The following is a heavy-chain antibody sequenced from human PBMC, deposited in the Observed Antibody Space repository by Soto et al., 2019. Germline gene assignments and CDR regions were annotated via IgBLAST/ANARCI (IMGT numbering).Heavy chain of an antibody. V-gene: IGHV3-33*01. D-gene: IGHD3-22*01. J-gene: IGHJ6*02. CDR3: ARIYYDSSGYYYRPYYYYGMDV. Sequence: GGSLRLSCAASGFTFSSYGMHWARQAPGKGLEWVAFIWYDGSNKYYADSVKGRFTISRDNSKNTLYLQMNSLRAEDTAVYYCARIYYDSSGYYYRPYYYYGMDVWGQGTTVTVSS. CDR1: GFTFSSYG. CDR2: IWYDGSNK.